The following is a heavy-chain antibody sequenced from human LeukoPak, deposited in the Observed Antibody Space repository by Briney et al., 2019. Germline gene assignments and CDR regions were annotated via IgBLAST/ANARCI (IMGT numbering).Heavy chain of an antibody. D-gene: IGHD1-26*01. CDR2: ISWNSGSI. J-gene: IGHJ6*03. CDR3: AKDSGSYPAYYYHMDV. V-gene: IGHV3-9*01. Sequence: PGRSLRLSCAASGFTFDDYAMHWVRQAPGKGLEWVSGISWNSGSIGYADSVKGRFTISRDNAKNSLYLRMNSLRAEDTALYYCAKDSGSYPAYYYHMDVWGKGTTVTVSS. CDR1: GFTFDDYA.